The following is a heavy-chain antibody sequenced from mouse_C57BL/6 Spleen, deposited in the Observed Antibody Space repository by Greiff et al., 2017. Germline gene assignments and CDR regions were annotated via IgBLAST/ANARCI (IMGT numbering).Heavy chain of an antibody. CDR2: IYPGDGDT. J-gene: IGHJ4*01. V-gene: IGHV1-82*01. D-gene: IGHD2-4*01. CDR1: GYAFSSSW. CDR3: TRSGDYDGYAMDY. Sequence: VQLQQSGPELVKPGASVKISCKASGYAFSSSWMNWVQQRPGKGLEWIGRIYPGDGDTNSNGKFKGKATLTADKSSSTASMQLSRLTSEDSAVYFCTRSGDYDGYAMDYWGQGTAVTVSS.